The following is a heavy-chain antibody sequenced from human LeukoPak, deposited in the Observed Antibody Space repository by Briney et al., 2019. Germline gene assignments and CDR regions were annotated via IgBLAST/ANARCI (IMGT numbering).Heavy chain of an antibody. CDR2: ISAYNGNT. CDR3: ARGGDTAMAYYYYGMDV. CDR1: GYTFTSYC. V-gene: IGHV1-18*01. J-gene: IGHJ6*02. D-gene: IGHD5-18*01. Sequence: GASVKVSCKPSGYTFTSYCIRWVRQAPGQGLEWMGWISAYNGNTNYAQKLQGRVTMTTDTSTSTAYMELRSLRSDDTAVYYCARGGDTAMAYYYYGMDVWGQGTTVTVSS.